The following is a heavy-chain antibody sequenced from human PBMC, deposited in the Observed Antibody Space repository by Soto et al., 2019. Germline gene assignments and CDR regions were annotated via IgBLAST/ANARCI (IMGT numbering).Heavy chain of an antibody. CDR1: GGSISSYY. Sequence: SETLSLTCTVSGGSISSYYWSWIRQPPGKGLEWIGYIYYSGSTNYNPSLKSRVTISVDTSKNQFSLKLSSVTAADTAVYYCARSDWNYFDYWGQGTLVTVSS. CDR3: ARSDWNYFDY. CDR2: IYYSGST. J-gene: IGHJ4*02. D-gene: IGHD3-9*01. V-gene: IGHV4-59*01.